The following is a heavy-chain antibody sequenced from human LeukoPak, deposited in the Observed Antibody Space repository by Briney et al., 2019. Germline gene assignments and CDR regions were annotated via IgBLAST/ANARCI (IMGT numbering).Heavy chain of an antibody. CDR1: GFTVSSNY. V-gene: IGHV3-53*04. J-gene: IGHJ6*02. CDR2: IYSGGST. D-gene: IGHD2-15*01. CDR3: ASPTPTNCSGGSCYPPELYYYYGMDV. Sequence: GGSLRLSCAASGFTVSSNYMSWVRQAPGKGLEWVSVIYSGGSTYYADSVKSRFTISRHNSKNTLYLQMNSLRAEDTAVYYCASPTPTNCSGGSCYPPELYYYYGMDVWGQGTTVTVSS.